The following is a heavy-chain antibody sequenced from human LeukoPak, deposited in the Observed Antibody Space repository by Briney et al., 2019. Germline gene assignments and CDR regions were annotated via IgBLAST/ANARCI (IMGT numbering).Heavy chain of an antibody. V-gene: IGHV3-23*01. CDR1: AFSFSSST. CDR3: AKMGTTVGDYFDY. D-gene: IGHD4-23*01. Sequence: PGGSLRLSCAASAFSFSSSTMSWVRQAPGKGLEWVSSISDSGGSTFYADSVKGRFTISRDNSKNTLYLQMNSLRAEDTAVYYCAKMGTTVGDYFDYWGQGTLVTVSS. J-gene: IGHJ4*02. CDR2: ISDSGGST.